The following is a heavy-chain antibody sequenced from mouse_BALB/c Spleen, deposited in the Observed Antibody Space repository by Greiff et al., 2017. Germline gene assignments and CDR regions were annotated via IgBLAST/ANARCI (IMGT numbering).Heavy chain of an antibody. CDR2: IRLKSDNYAT. V-gene: IGHV6-3*01. CDR1: GFTFSSYW. Sequence: EVQLQQSGGGLVQPGGSMKLSCVASGFTFSSYWMSWVRQSPEKGLEWVAEIRLKSDNYATHYAESVKGKFTISRDDSKSRLYLQMNSLRAEDTGIYYCQFGFAYWGQGTLVTVSA. CDR3: QFGFAY. J-gene: IGHJ3*01.